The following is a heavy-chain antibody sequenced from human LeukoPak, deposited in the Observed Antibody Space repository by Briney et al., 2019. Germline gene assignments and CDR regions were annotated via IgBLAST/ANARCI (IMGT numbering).Heavy chain of an antibody. V-gene: IGHV3-66*01. Sequence: GGSLRLSCAVSGFTVSSNYMSWVRQAPGKGLEWVSVIYSGGSTYYADSVKGRFTISRDNSKNTLYLQMNSLKAEDTAVYYCAKDRVPSFGELDYWGQGTLVTVSS. CDR3: AKDRVPSFGELDY. CDR1: GFTVSSNY. J-gene: IGHJ4*02. CDR2: IYSGGST. D-gene: IGHD3-10*01.